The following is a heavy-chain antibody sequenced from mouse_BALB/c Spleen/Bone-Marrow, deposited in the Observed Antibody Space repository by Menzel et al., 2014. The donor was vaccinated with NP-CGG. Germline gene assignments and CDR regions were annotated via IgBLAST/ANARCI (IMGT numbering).Heavy chain of an antibody. D-gene: IGHD4-1*01. Sequence: EVQGVESGAELVKPGASVKLSCTASGFNIKDTYMHWVKQRPDQGLEWIGRIDPANGNTKYNPKFQGKATITSDTSSNTAYLQLSSLTSGDTAVYYCVDWEDYWGQGTTLTVSS. CDR2: IDPANGNT. V-gene: IGHV14-3*02. CDR3: VDWEDY. CDR1: GFNIKDTY. J-gene: IGHJ2*01.